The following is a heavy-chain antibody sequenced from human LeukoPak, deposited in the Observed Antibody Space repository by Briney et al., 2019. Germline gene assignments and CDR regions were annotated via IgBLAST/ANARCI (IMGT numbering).Heavy chain of an antibody. D-gene: IGHD6-13*01. J-gene: IGHJ4*02. CDR2: ISYDGSNK. CDR1: GFTFSSYG. V-gene: IGHV3-30*03. Sequence: GRSLRLSCAASGFTFSSYGMHWVRQAPGKGLEWVAVISYDGSNKYYADSVKGRFTISRDNSKNTLYLQMNSLRAEDTAVYYCARAARIAAAGRFDYWGQGTLVTVSS. CDR3: ARAARIAAAGRFDY.